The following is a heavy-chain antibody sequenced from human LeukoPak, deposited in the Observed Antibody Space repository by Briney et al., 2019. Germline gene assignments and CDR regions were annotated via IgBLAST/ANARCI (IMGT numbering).Heavy chain of an antibody. D-gene: IGHD2-15*01. Sequence: SETLSLTCGVSGGSITSTNWWSWARQPPRQGLEWIGEVSLSGLTNYNPSLSSRVIMALDTSKNHLSLNLTSVTAADTPVYYCSRENGACSPFGYWGQGTLVTVSS. J-gene: IGHJ4*02. CDR3: SRENGACSPFGY. V-gene: IGHV4-4*02. CDR2: VSLSGLT. CDR1: GGSITSTNW.